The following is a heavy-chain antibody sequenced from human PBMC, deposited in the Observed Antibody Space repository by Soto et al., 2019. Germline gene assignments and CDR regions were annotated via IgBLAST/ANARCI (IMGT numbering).Heavy chain of an antibody. CDR3: ASNPAMGGSGSYYNVMGVYYVDV. V-gene: IGHV1-8*01. CDR1: GYTFTSYD. J-gene: IGHJ6*03. CDR2: MNPNSGNT. Sequence: ASVKVSCKAAGYTFTSYDINWVRQATGQGLEWMGWMNPNSGNTGYAQKFQGRVTMTRNTSISTAYMELSSLRSEDTAVYYCASNPAMGGSGSYYNVMGVYYVDVWGKGTAVTVSS. D-gene: IGHD3-10*01.